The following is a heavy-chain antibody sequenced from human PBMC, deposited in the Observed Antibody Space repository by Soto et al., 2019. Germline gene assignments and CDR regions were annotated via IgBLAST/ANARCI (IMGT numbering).Heavy chain of an antibody. Sequence: SVKVPCKAYGYTFTSYGISRVRQAPGQGLEWMGGIIPIFGTANYAQKFQGRVTITADESTSTAYMELSSLRSEDTAVYYCARKNNYYDSSGYYMYWGQGTLVTVSS. J-gene: IGHJ4*02. V-gene: IGHV1-69*13. CDR2: IIPIFGTA. CDR3: ARKNNYYDSSGYYMY. D-gene: IGHD3-22*01. CDR1: GYTFTSYG.